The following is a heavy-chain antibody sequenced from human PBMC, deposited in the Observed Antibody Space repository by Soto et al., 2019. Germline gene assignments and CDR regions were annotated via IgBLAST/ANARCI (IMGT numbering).Heavy chain of an antibody. V-gene: IGHV3-30*18. Sequence: GGSLRLSCAASGFTFSSYGMHWVRQAPGKGLEWVAVISYDGSNKYYADSVKGRFTISRDNSKNTLYLQMNSLRAEDTAVYYFAKDLLSSGYYWNWFDPWGQGTLVTVSS. D-gene: IGHD3-22*01. CDR1: GFTFSSYG. CDR2: ISYDGSNK. J-gene: IGHJ5*02. CDR3: AKDLLSSGYYWNWFDP.